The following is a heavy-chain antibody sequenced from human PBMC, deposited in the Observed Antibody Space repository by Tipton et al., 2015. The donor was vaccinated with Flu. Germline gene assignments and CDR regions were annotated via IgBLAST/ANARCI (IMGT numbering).Heavy chain of an antibody. V-gene: IGHV4-59*01. Sequence: TLSLTCTVSGGSISSYYWSWIRQPPGKGLEWIGYIYYSGSTNYNPSLKSRVTISVDTSKNQFSLKLSSVTAADTAVYYCARDEWVRSGWSRGPLYGMDVWGQGTTVTVSS. CDR2: IYYSGST. CDR1: GGSISSYY. D-gene: IGHD6-19*01. J-gene: IGHJ6*02. CDR3: ARDEWVRSGWSRGPLYGMDV.